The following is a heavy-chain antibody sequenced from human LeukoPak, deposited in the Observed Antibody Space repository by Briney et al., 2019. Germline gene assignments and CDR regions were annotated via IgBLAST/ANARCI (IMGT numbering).Heavy chain of an antibody. Sequence: KDGESLKISCKGSGYSFTSYWIGWVRQMPGKGLEWMGIIYPGDSDTRYSPSFQGQVTISADKSISTAYLQWSSLKASDTAMYYCARREAKRWLQLGGNYYFDYWGQGTLVTVSS. V-gene: IGHV5-51*01. D-gene: IGHD5-24*01. CDR3: ARREAKRWLQLGGNYYFDY. CDR2: IYPGDSDT. J-gene: IGHJ4*02. CDR1: GYSFTSYW.